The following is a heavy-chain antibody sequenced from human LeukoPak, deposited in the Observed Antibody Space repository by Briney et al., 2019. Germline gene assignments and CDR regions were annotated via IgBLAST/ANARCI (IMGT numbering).Heavy chain of an antibody. V-gene: IGHV4-34*01. CDR1: GGSFSGYY. CDR2: INHSGST. D-gene: IGHD3-10*01. J-gene: IGHJ5*02. CDR3: AGGATMVRGKGFDP. Sequence: SETLSLTCAVYGGSFSGYYWSWIRQPPGKGLEWIGEINHSGSTNYNPSLKSRVTISVDTSKNQFSLKLSSVTAADTAVYYCAGGATMVRGKGFDPWGQGTLVTVSS.